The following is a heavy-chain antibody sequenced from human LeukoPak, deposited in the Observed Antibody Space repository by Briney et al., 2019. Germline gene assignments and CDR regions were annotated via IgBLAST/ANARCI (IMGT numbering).Heavy chain of an antibody. CDR2: IYYSGST. J-gene: IGHJ6*03. D-gene: IGHD5-24*01. CDR1: GFTFSSFSMN. Sequence: PGGSLRLSCAASGFTFSSFSMNWVRQPPGKGLEWIGSIYYSGSTYYNPSLKSRVTISVDTSKNQFSLKLSSVTAADTAVYYCARHDSDGYNSYYYMDVWGKGTTVTISS. V-gene: IGHV4-39*01. CDR3: ARHDSDGYNSYYYMDV.